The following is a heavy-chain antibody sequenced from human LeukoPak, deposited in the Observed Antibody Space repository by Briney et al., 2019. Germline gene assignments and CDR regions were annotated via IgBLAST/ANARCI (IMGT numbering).Heavy chain of an antibody. V-gene: IGHV3-53*01. CDR2: IYSGGST. Sequence: PGGSLRLSCAASGFTVSSNYMSWVRQAPGKGLEWVSIIYSGGSTYYAGSVKGRFTISRDNSKNTLYLQMNSLRAEDTAVYYCASNLGYSSTSWGQGTLVTVSS. CDR1: GFTVSSNY. CDR3: ASNLGYSSTS. D-gene: IGHD6-13*01. J-gene: IGHJ5*02.